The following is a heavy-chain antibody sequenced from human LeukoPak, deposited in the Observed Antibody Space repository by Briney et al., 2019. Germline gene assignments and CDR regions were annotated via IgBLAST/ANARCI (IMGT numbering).Heavy chain of an antibody. D-gene: IGHD6-6*01. CDR3: ARLTWIIEYSSSSRPELDYYYMDV. CDR2: IYPGDSDT. V-gene: IGHV5-51*01. J-gene: IGHJ6*03. Sequence: GESLKISCKGSGYSFTSYWIGWVRQMPGKGLEWMGIIYPGDSDTRYSPSFQGQVTISADKSISTAYLQWSSLKASDTAMYYCARLTWIIEYSSSSRPELDYYYMDVWGKGTTVTVSS. CDR1: GYSFTSYW.